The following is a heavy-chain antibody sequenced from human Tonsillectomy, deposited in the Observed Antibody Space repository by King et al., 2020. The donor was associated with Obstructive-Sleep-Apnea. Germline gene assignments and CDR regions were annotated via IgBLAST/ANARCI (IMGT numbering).Heavy chain of an antibody. J-gene: IGHJ4*02. D-gene: IGHD2-15*01. CDR2: ISSSRSYI. CDR3: AIGYCSGGSCYSFDY. Sequence: EVQLVESGGGLVKPGGSLRLSCAASGFSFSSYSMNWVRQAPGKGLEWVSSISSSRSYIHYADSVKGRFTISRDNANNSMYLQMNSLRAEDTAVYYCAIGYCSGGSCYSFDYWGQGTLVTVYS. V-gene: IGHV3-21*01. CDR1: GFSFSSYS.